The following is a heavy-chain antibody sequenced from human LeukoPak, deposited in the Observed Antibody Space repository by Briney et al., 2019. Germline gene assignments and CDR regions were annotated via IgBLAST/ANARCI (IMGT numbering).Heavy chain of an antibody. CDR2: IYSGGST. CDR1: GFTVSSNY. V-gene: IGHV3-66*01. CDR3: AREYSWVRKYDSSGYYLW. D-gene: IGHD3-22*01. Sequence: PGGSLRLSCAASGFTVSSNYMSWVRQAPGKGLEWVSVIYSGGSTYYADSVKGRFTISRDNSKNTLYLQMNSLRDEDTALYYCAREYSWVRKYDSSGYYLWWGQGTLVTVSS. J-gene: IGHJ4*02.